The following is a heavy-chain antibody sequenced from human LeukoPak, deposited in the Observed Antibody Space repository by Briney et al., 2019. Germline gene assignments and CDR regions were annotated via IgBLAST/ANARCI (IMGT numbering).Heavy chain of an antibody. CDR3: ARGGYYYDSSGPYYFDY. CDR2: IYTSGST. D-gene: IGHD3-22*01. Sequence: PSETLSLTCTVSGGSLSSYYWSWVRQPAGEGLEWIGRIYTSGSTNYNPSLKSRVTMSVDTSKNQFSLKLSSVTAADTAVYYCARGGYYYDSSGPYYFDYWGQGTLVTVSS. V-gene: IGHV4-4*07. CDR1: GGSLSSYY. J-gene: IGHJ4*02.